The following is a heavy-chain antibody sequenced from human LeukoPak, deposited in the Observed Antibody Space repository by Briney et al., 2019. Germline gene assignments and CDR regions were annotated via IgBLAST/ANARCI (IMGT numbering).Heavy chain of an antibody. CDR2: ISSSGSDT. CDR1: GFTFSSYW. Sequence: PGGSLRLSCAASGFTFSSYWMSWVRQAPGKGLEWVSAISSSGSDTIYTDSVKDRFTISRDNSKNTLYLQMNSLRAEDTAVYYCAKGGSYAPLDYWGQGTLVTASS. J-gene: IGHJ4*02. D-gene: IGHD1-26*01. CDR3: AKGGSYAPLDY. V-gene: IGHV3-23*01.